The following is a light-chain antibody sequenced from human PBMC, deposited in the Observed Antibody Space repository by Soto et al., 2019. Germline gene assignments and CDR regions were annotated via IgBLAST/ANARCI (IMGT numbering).Light chain of an antibody. CDR2: KAS. CDR3: KQSNTCPPYT. J-gene: IGKJ2*01. V-gene: IGKV1-5*03. Sequence: DIQMTQSPPTLSASVGDRVTLTCRASQSVTDWLAWYQQKPREAPKVLIYKASNVESGVPSRFSGSRFGTEFTLNISSQKPDDSAVYYCKQSNTCPPYTFGQGTELEI. CDR1: QSVTDW.